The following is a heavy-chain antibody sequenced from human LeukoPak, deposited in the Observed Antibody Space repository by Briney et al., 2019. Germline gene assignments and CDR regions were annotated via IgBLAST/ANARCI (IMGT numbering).Heavy chain of an antibody. J-gene: IGHJ4*02. V-gene: IGHV4-59*01. Sequence: SETLSLTCTVSGGSITSYYWSWIRQPPGKGLEWIGYIYYSGNTNYNPSLKSRVTISVNTSKNQFSLKLSSVTAADTAVYYCAREDGSTSSFDYWGQGTLVTVSS. CDR3: AREDGSTSSFDY. CDR2: IYYSGNT. D-gene: IGHD5-24*01. CDR1: GGSITSYY.